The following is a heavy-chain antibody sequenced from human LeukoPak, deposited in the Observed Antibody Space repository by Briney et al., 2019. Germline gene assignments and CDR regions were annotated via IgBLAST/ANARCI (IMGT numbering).Heavy chain of an antibody. D-gene: IGHD3-10*01. J-gene: IGHJ4*02. CDR3: AKGLYHYYGSGSYTLDY. V-gene: IGHV3-23*01. CDR1: GFTFSSHG. Sequence: GGSLRLSCAASGFTFSSHGMSWVRQAPGKGLEWVAAISGSGGTTYYADSVKGRFTISRDNSKNTLYLQMNSLRAEDTALYYCAKGLYHYYGSGSYTLDYWGQGTQVTVSS. CDR2: ISGSGGTT.